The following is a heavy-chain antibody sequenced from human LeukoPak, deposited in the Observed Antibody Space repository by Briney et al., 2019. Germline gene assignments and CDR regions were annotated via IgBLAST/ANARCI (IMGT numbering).Heavy chain of an antibody. V-gene: IGHV3-21*01. D-gene: IGHD2-15*01. CDR1: GFTFSSYS. J-gene: IGHJ6*02. Sequence: PGGSLRLSCAASGFTFSSYSMNWVRQAPGKGLEWVSSISSSSSYIYYADSVKGRFTISRDNAKNSLYLQMNSLRAEDTAVYYCARDGSGGPSMDVWGQGTTVTVSS. CDR2: ISSSSSYI. CDR3: ARDGSGGPSMDV.